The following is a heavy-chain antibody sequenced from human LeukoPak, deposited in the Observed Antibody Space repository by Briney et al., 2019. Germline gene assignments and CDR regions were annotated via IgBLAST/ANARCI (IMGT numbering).Heavy chain of an antibody. CDR3: ARDLAYTSLSDGIDL. Sequence: SETLSLTCAVYGGSFSGYYWSWIRQPPGKGLEWIGEINHSGSTNYNPSLKSRVTMLVDTSKNQFTLKLSSVTAADTAVYYCARDLAYTSLSDGIDLWGRGTPVTVSS. CDR2: INHSGST. CDR1: GGSFSGYY. V-gene: IGHV4-34*01. D-gene: IGHD2-2*01. J-gene: IGHJ6*04.